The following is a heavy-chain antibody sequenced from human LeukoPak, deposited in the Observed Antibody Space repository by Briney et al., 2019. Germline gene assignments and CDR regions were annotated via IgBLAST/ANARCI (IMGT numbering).Heavy chain of an antibody. D-gene: IGHD3-10*01. J-gene: IGHJ4*02. V-gene: IGHV4-34*04. CDR3: ARRTYYYGSGSYSV. Sequence: PSQTLSLTCAVYGGSFSSYYWSWIRQPPGKGLEWIGEIINSGTNNNNPSLRTGSTITVDTTKTQFSLMLSSVSAAAAVVYYGARRTYYYGSGSYSVWGQGTLVTASA. CDR2: IINSGTN. CDR1: GGSFSSYY.